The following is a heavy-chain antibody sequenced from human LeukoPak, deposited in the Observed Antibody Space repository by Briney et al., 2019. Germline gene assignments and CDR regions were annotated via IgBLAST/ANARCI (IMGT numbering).Heavy chain of an antibody. CDR1: TFTFSSYE. CDR3: ARSPRGSHFDY. J-gene: IGHJ4*02. V-gene: IGHV3-48*03. D-gene: IGHD3-16*01. CDR2: ISSSGSSI. Sequence: GGSLRLSCAASTFTFSSYEMNWVRQAPGKGLEWVSHISSSGSSIYYAGSVKGRFTISRDNAKNSLYLQMDSLRAEDTATYYCARSPRGSHFDYWGQGTLVTVSS.